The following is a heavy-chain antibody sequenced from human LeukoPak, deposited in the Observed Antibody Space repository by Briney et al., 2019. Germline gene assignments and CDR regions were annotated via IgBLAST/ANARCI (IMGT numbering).Heavy chain of an antibody. J-gene: IGHJ6*03. CDR1: GGSLSGYY. CDR2: INHSGST. Sequence: PSETLSLTCAVSGGSLSGYYWTWIRQPPGKGLEWIGEINHSGSTNYNPSLKSRATISVDTSRKQFFMRLSSVTAADTAVYYCARTTEGYAGGPGYSYYYYMDVWGKGTTVTISS. V-gene: IGHV4-34*01. D-gene: IGHD5-12*01. CDR3: ARTTEGYAGGPGYSYYYYMDV.